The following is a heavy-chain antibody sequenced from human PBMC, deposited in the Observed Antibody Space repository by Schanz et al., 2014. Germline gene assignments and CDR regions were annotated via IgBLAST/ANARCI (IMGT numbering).Heavy chain of an antibody. D-gene: IGHD3-22*01. CDR3: AKEDRTHSSDYVY. CDR2: IKQDGSEK. CDR1: GITFSDYA. Sequence: EVQLVESGGGLVQPGGSLRLSCAASGITFSDYAMSWVRQAPGKGPEWVANIKQDGSEKYYADSVRGRFTISRDDSKNTLYLQMNSLRPEDTAVYYCAKEDRTHSSDYVYWGQGTLVTVSS. V-gene: IGHV3-7*04. J-gene: IGHJ4*02.